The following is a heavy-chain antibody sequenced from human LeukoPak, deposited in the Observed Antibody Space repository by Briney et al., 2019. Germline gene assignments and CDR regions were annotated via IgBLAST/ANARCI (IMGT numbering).Heavy chain of an antibody. V-gene: IGHV3-21*01. Sequence: PGGSLRLSCEASGFTFSSYSMNWVRQAPGKGLEWVSSISSSSSYIYYADSVKGRFTISRDNAKNSLYLQMNSLRAEDTAVYYCARTHMTTVTPGSGFDYWGQGTLVTVSS. J-gene: IGHJ4*02. D-gene: IGHD4-17*01. CDR1: GFTFSSYS. CDR3: ARTHMTTVTPGSGFDY. CDR2: ISSSSSYI.